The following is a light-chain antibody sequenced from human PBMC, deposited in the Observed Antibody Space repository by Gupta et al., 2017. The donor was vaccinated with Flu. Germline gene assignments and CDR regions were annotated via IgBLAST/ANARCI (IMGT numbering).Light chain of an antibody. CDR2: DNN. Sequence: SSVLPQPPSVSVAPGQTARITCGGNNIGSKSVHWYQQKPGQAPVLVLYDNNDRPSGIPERFSGSNSGNTATLTISRVEAGGEADYYCQVGDRSSDHQVFGGGTKLTVL. CDR3: QVGDRSSDHQV. J-gene: IGLJ2*01. V-gene: IGLV3-21*02. CDR1: NIGSKS.